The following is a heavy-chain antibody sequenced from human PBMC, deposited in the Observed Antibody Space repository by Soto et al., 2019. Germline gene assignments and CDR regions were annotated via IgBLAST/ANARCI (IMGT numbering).Heavy chain of an antibody. CDR1: GGTFSTYA. CDR2: ITPVVGTA. D-gene: IGHD6-13*01. J-gene: IGHJ6*02. Sequence: QVQLVQSGAEVEKPGSSVKVSCKASGGTFSTYAISWMRQAPGQGLEWMGGITPVVGTANYAQKFQGIVRITADESTSTAYLELSSLTPEDTAVYYCAREGAAAAGRMDVWGQGTTVTVSS. CDR3: AREGAAAAGRMDV. V-gene: IGHV1-69*01.